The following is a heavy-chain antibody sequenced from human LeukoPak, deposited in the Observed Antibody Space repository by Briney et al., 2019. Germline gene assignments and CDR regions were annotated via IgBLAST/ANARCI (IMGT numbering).Heavy chain of an antibody. J-gene: IGHJ4*02. CDR2: IYYSGST. CDR1: GGSISSYY. Sequence: PSETLSLTCTVYGGSISSYYLSWVRQPPGKGLEWIGYIYYSGSTNYNPSLKSRVTISLDTSKNQFSLKLSSVTPADTAVYYCARGSGSSGKIDCWGQGTLVTVSS. D-gene: IGHD6-19*01. CDR3: ARGSGSSGKIDC. V-gene: IGHV4-59*01.